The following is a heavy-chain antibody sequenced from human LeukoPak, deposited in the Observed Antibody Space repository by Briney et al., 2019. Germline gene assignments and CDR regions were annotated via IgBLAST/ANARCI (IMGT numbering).Heavy chain of an antibody. Sequence: GGSLRLSCAASGCTFSNYWMSWARQAPGKGLEWVANIKQDGSEKYYVDSVKGRFTISRDNAKNSLYLQMNSLRPEDTAVYYCAALGGSGWYAYWGQGTLVTVSS. D-gene: IGHD6-19*01. CDR3: AALGGSGWYAY. J-gene: IGHJ4*02. V-gene: IGHV3-7*01. CDR1: GCTFSNYW. CDR2: IKQDGSEK.